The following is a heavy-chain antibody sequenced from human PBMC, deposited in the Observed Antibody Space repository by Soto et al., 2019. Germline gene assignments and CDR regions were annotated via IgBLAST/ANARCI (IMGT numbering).Heavy chain of an antibody. J-gene: IGHJ6*03. Sequence: PSETLSLTCTVSGGSISSSSYYWGWIRQPPXKXXEWIGSIYSSGRNYYNPSIKSRVTTYAETSKNQFYLNMSYVTDADTAVYYCAKTEAAYSYLPYYYYYMDVWGKGTTVTVS. CDR3: AKTEAAYSYLPYYYYYMDV. CDR1: GGSISSSSYY. V-gene: IGHV4-39*01. CDR2: IYSSGRN. D-gene: IGHD3-16*02.